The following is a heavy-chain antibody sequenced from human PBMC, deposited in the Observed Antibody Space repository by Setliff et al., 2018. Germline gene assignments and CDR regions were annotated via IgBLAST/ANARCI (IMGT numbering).Heavy chain of an antibody. J-gene: IGHJ3*01. D-gene: IGHD3-10*01. CDR3: ARDLNRWVGEFAFDV. CDR1: GYSISSGFS. V-gene: IGHV4-38-2*02. CDR2: ILFSGDT. Sequence: SETLSLTCAVSGYSISSGFSWVWIRQSPGKGLEWIGRILFSGDTYYNPSLNSRVTLTRDTSITTTYMELNSLRSDDTALYYCARDLNRWVGEFAFDVWGQGTMVT.